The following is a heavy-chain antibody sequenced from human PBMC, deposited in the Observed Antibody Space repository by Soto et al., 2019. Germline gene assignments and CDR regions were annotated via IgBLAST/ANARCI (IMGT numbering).Heavy chain of an antibody. V-gene: IGHV4-59*11. CDR1: GGSFRDHY. Sequence: SETLSLTCRVSGGSFRDHYWTWIRQPPGKGLEWIGYISYSGYTNYKPSLKSRLTMSVDMAKNQFSLKLNSLTAADTAVYYCARTTEKDGKEGLDYWGQGTLVTVSS. D-gene: IGHD4-4*01. J-gene: IGHJ4*02. CDR2: ISYSGYT. CDR3: ARTTEKDGKEGLDY.